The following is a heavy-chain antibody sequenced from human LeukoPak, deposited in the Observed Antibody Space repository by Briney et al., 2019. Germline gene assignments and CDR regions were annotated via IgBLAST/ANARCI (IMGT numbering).Heavy chain of an antibody. Sequence: GGSLRLSCAASGFXFSSYGMHWVRQAPGKGLEWVAFISYDGSNKYYADSVKGRFTISRDNSKNTLYLQMNSLRAEDTAVYYCAKERRGENVWGSYRDAFDMWGQGTMVTVSS. V-gene: IGHV3-30*18. D-gene: IGHD3-16*02. CDR2: ISYDGSNK. J-gene: IGHJ3*02. CDR3: AKERRGENVWGSYRDAFDM. CDR1: GFXFSSYG.